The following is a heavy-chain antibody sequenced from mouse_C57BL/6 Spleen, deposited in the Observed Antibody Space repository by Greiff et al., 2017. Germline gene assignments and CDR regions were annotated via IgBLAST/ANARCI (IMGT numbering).Heavy chain of an antibody. CDR1: GYTFTSYW. CDR2: IDPSDSYT. J-gene: IGHJ3*01. Sequence: QVQLQQPGAELVKPGASVKLSCKASGYTFTSYWMQWVKQRPGQGLEWIGEIDPSDSYTNYNQKFKGKATLTVETSSSTAYMQLSSLTSEDSAVYYCARGGEKGFAYWGQGTLVTVSA. V-gene: IGHV1-50*01. CDR3: ARGGEKGFAY.